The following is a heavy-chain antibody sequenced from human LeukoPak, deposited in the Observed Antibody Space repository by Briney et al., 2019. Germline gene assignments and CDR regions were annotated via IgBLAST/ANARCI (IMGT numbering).Heavy chain of an antibody. CDR2: IYHSGST. CDR3: AREHDYYDSSGYGAY. CDR1: GYSISSGYY. D-gene: IGHD3-22*01. J-gene: IGHJ4*02. Sequence: SETLSLTCTVSGYSISSGYYWGWIRQPPGKGLEWIGSIYHSGSTYYNPSLKSRVTISVDTSKNQFSLKLSSVTAADTAVYYCAREHDYYDSSGYGAYWGQGTLVTVSS. V-gene: IGHV4-38-2*02.